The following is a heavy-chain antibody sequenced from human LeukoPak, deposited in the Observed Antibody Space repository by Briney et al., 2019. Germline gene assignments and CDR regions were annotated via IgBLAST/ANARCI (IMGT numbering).Heavy chain of an antibody. J-gene: IGHJ4*02. CDR2: IGGSGVST. D-gene: IGHD2-2*02. CDR3: ARDVVPAAIGYYFDY. CDR1: GFTFSTYA. Sequence: GGSLRLSCAASGFTFSTYATSWVRQAPGKGLEWVSGIGGSGVSTYYADSVKGRFTISRDNSKNTLYLQMNSLRAEDTAVYYCARDVVPAAIGYYFDYWGQGTLVTVSS. V-gene: IGHV3-23*01.